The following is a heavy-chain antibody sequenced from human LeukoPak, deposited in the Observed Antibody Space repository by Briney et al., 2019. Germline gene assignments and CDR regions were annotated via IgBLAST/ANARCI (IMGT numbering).Heavy chain of an antibody. CDR3: AKGLSGGGSCHSWGPFDY. CDR1: GFTFSRFW. V-gene: IGHV3-74*01. Sequence: GGSLRLSCAASGFTFSRFWMHWVRQAPGKGLVWVSRINTDGSNTIYADSVKGRFTISRDNSKNTLYLQMNSLRPDDTALYYCAKGLSGGGSCHSWGPFDYWGQGTLVTVSS. J-gene: IGHJ4*02. D-gene: IGHD2-15*01. CDR2: INTDGSNT.